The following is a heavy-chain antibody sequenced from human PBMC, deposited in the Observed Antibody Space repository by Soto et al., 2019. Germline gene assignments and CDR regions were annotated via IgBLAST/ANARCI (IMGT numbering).Heavy chain of an antibody. CDR1: GYTFTNYG. J-gene: IGHJ5*02. CDR3: ARDGFMPNEIPVFRAKFDP. V-gene: IGHV1-18*01. Sequence: QVQLVQSGAEVKKPGASVKVSCKASGYTFTNYGISWVRQAPGQGLEWMGRISGYNGKTVYSHNFQGRITLTTDTSTSTAYMEVRSMRSDDTAVYYCARDGFMPNEIPVFRAKFDPWGQGTLVTVSS. CDR2: ISGYNGKT. D-gene: IGHD1-1*01.